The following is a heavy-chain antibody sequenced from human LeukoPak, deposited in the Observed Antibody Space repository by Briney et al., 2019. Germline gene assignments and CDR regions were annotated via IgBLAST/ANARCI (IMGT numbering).Heavy chain of an antibody. CDR1: GGSFSGYY. J-gene: IGHJ4*02. CDR2: INHSGST. D-gene: IGHD6-13*01. Sequence: PSETLSLTCAVYGGSFSGYYWSWIRQPPGKGLEWIGEINHSGSTNYNPSLKSRVTISVDTSKNQFSLKLSSVTAADTAVYYCARGYVAASGRYYFDSWGQGTLVTVSS. V-gene: IGHV4-34*01. CDR3: ARGYVAASGRYYFDS.